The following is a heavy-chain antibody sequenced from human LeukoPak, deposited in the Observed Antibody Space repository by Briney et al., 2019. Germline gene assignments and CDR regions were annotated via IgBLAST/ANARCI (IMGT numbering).Heavy chain of an antibody. CDR1: GYSFTSYC. D-gene: IGHD1-26*01. CDR2: IYPGDSGP. Sequence: GESLKISCKVSGYSFTSYCIGWVRQMPGKGLEWMGIIYPGDSGPTYSPSFQGQVTISVDKSINTAYLQWSSLQASDTAMYYCGMSGDRVPLQDDVLDVWAKGQWSPSLQ. V-gene: IGHV5-51*01. J-gene: IGHJ3*01. CDR3: GMSGDRVPLQDDVLDV.